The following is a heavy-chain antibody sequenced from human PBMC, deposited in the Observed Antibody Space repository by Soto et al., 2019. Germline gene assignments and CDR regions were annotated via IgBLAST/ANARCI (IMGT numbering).Heavy chain of an antibody. CDR1: GFTFSDYY. CDR2: ISSSGSTI. D-gene: IGHD6-13*01. J-gene: IGHJ6*02. CDR3: ARDRLVYSSSWTSTTYYYYGMDV. V-gene: IGHV3-11*01. Sequence: XGSLRLSCAAAGFTFSDYYMSWIRQAPGKGLEWVSYISSSGSTIYYADSVKGRFTISRDNAKNSLYLQMNSLRAEDTAVYYCARDRLVYSSSWTSTTYYYYGMDVWGQGTTVTSP.